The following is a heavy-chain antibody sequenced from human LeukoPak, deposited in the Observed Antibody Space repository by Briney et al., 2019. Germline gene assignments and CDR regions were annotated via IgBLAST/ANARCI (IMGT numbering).Heavy chain of an antibody. J-gene: IGHJ5*02. D-gene: IGHD6-19*01. CDR3: ARGYSSGFNWFDP. V-gene: IGHV4-4*02. CDR2: INHSGST. Sequence: SETLSLTCAVSGGSISSSNWWSWVRQPPGKGLEWIGEINHSGSTNYNPSLKSRVTISVDTSKNQFSLKLTSVTAADTAVYYCARGYSSGFNWFDPWGQGTLVTVSS. CDR1: GGSISSSNW.